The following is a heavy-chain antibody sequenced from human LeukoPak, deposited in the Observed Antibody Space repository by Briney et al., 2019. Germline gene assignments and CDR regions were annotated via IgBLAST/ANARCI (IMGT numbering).Heavy chain of an antibody. Sequence: GGSLRLSCATSGFTFTTYWMTWVRQAPGKGLEWVANIKQDGSEKYYVDSVKGRFTISRDNAQNSLYLQMDSLGADDTAVYYCARIAATIYGYWGQGTLVTVSS. CDR3: ARIAATIYGY. CDR1: GFTFTTYW. V-gene: IGHV3-7*04. J-gene: IGHJ4*02. D-gene: IGHD6-25*01. CDR2: IKQDGSEK.